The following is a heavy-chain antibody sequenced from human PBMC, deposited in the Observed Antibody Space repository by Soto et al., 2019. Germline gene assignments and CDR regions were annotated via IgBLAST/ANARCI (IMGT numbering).Heavy chain of an antibody. Sequence: SVKVSCKASGGTFSSYAISWVRQAPGQGLEWMGGIIPIFGTANYAQKFQGRVTITTDESTSTAYMELSSLRSEDTAVYYCARVPRVVRYYYYGMDVWGQGTTVTVSS. CDR1: GGTFSSYA. CDR3: ARVPRVVRYYYYGMDV. V-gene: IGHV1-69*05. CDR2: IIPIFGTA. J-gene: IGHJ6*02. D-gene: IGHD2-15*01.